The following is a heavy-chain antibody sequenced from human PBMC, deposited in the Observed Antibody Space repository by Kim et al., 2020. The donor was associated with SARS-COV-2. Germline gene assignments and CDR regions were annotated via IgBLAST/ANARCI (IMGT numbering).Heavy chain of an antibody. Sequence: GESLKISCKGSGYSFTSYWISWVRQMPGKGLEWMGRIDPSDSYTNYSPSFQGHVTISADKSISTAYLQWSSLKASDTAMYYCASSWNAFDEMTDDAFDIWGQGTMVTVSS. D-gene: IGHD1-1*01. J-gene: IGHJ3*02. V-gene: IGHV5-10-1*01. CDR3: ASSWNAFDEMTDDAFDI. CDR2: IDPSDSYT. CDR1: GYSFTSYW.